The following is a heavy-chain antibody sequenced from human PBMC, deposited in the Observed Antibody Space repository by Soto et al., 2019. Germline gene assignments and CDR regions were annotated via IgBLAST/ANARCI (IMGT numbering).Heavy chain of an antibody. D-gene: IGHD1-26*01. J-gene: IGHJ3*02. CDR1: GGTFSSSA. Sequence: QVQLVQSGAEVKKPGSSVKVSCTASGGTFSSSALNWVRQAPGQGFEWVGGIISMFGAANSAQKFHDRVTFIAGEFMRVVYMQLSSLRAEDTAMYYCVWEGRRDDAFDIWGQGTMVTGSS. V-gene: IGHV1-69*01. CDR2: IISMFGAA. CDR3: VWEGRRDDAFDI.